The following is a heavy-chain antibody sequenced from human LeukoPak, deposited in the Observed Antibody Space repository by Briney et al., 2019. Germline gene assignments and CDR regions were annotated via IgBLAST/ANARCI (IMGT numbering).Heavy chain of an antibody. CDR3: GRDLPTVTSIDY. CDR2: ISCSSGYI. D-gene: IGHD4-17*01. J-gene: IGHJ4*02. Sequence: GGSLRLSCAASGFTFSHYYMTWVRQAPGKGLEWVSSISCSSGYIFYADSVKDRFTISRDHAKNSLYLQINSLRAEDTAVYYCGRDLPTVTSIDYWGQGTLVTVSS. V-gene: IGHV3-21*06. CDR1: GFTFSHYY.